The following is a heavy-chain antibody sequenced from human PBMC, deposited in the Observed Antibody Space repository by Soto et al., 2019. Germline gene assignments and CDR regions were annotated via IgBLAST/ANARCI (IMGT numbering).Heavy chain of an antibody. D-gene: IGHD1-7*01. Sequence: GASVKVSCKASGYTLTSYGISWVRQAPGQGLEWMGWISAYNGNTNYAQKLQGRVTMTTDTSTSTAYMELRSLRSDDTAVYYCARVGTEEYNWNYVLGYWGQGTLVTVSS. CDR3: ARVGTEEYNWNYVLGY. CDR2: ISAYNGNT. V-gene: IGHV1-18*01. CDR1: GYTLTSYG. J-gene: IGHJ4*02.